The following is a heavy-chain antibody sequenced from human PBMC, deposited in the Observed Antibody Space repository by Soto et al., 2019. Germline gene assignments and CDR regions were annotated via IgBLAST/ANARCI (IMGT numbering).Heavy chain of an antibody. CDR3: VRTSLVVAAATREDY. CDR1: GCTFSSYW. Sequence: PGGSLRLSCAASGCTFSSYWMHWVRQAPGKGLVWVSRINSDGSSTSYAGSVKGRFTISRDNAKNTLYLQMNSLRAEDTAVYYCVRTSLVVAAATREDYWGQGTLVTVSS. CDR2: INSDGSST. J-gene: IGHJ4*02. V-gene: IGHV3-74*01. D-gene: IGHD2-15*01.